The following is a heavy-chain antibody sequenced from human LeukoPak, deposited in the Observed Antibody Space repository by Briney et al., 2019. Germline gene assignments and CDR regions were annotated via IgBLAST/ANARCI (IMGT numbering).Heavy chain of an antibody. CDR3: ARDAHDYGDYVGYFDY. Sequence: ASVTVSCKASGYTFTSYDINWVRQATGQGLEWMGWMNPNSGNTGYAQKFQGRVTMTRNTSISTAYMELSSLRSEDTAVYYCARDAHDYGDYVGYFDYWGQGTLVTVSS. D-gene: IGHD4-17*01. CDR1: GYTFTSYD. V-gene: IGHV1-8*01. J-gene: IGHJ4*02. CDR2: MNPNSGNT.